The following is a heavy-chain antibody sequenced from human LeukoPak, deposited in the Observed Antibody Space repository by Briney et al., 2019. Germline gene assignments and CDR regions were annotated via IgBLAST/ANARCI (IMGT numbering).Heavy chain of an antibody. V-gene: IGHV3-15*01. CDR1: GFTFRNAW. D-gene: IGHD3-22*01. Sequence: GGSLRLSXAASGFTFRNAWMSWVRQAPGKGLEWVGRIKSKTDGGTTDYAAPVKGRFTISRDDSKNTLYLQMNSLKTEDTAVYYCTTDTYYYDSSGYYFADYWGQGTLVTVSS. CDR2: IKSKTDGGTT. J-gene: IGHJ4*02. CDR3: TTDTYYYDSSGYYFADY.